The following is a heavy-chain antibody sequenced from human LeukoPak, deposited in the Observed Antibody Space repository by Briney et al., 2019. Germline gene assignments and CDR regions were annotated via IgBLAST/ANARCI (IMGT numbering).Heavy chain of an antibody. CDR1: GFTFSDYY. V-gene: IGHV3-11*06. Sequence: GGSLRLSCAASGFTFSDYYMSWIRRAPGKGLEWVSYISSSSSYTNYADSVKGRFTISRDNGKNSLYLQMNSLRAEDTAVYYCARDLEAVAGYFDYWGQGTLVTVSS. D-gene: IGHD6-19*01. J-gene: IGHJ4*02. CDR3: ARDLEAVAGYFDY. CDR2: ISSSSSYT.